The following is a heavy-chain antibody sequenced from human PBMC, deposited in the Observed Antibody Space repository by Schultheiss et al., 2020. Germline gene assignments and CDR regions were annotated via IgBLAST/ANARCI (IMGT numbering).Heavy chain of an antibody. Sequence: SVKVSCKASGGTFSSYAISWVRQAPGQGLEWMGGIIPILGIANYAQKFQGRVTITADKSTSTAYMELSSLRSEDTAVYHCAREGYCSGGSCYSGYYYYGMDVWGQGTTVTVSS. V-gene: IGHV1-69*10. CDR1: GGTFSSYA. CDR2: IIPILGIA. CDR3: AREGYCSGGSCYSGYYYYGMDV. D-gene: IGHD2-15*01. J-gene: IGHJ6*02.